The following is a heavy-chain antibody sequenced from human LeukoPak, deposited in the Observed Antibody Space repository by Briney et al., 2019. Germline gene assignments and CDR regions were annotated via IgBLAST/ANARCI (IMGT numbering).Heavy chain of an antibody. Sequence: GGSLRLSCAASGFGFSSYWMSWVRQAPGKGLEWVAIIWYDGSDKYYADSVRGRFAISRDNSKNTLYLQMNSLRAEDTAVYYCGRVGCTGGNCKPYAYYATDVWGQGTTVTVSS. CDR3: GRVGCTGGNCKPYAYYATDV. D-gene: IGHD2-15*01. J-gene: IGHJ6*02. CDR1: GFGFSSYW. CDR2: IWYDGSDK. V-gene: IGHV3-33*08.